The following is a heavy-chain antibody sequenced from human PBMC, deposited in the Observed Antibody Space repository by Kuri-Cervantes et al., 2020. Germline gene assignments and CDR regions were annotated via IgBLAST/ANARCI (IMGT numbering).Heavy chain of an antibody. CDR3: AIQGSGSGDFDY. CDR2: IYPGNSDT. D-gene: IGHD3-10*01. Sequence: GGSLRLSCQASRYRFTTYWIGWVRQKPGKGLEWVGFIYPGNSDTRYSPSFQGQVTISADKSISTAYLQWSSLKASDTAMYYCAIQGSGSGDFDYWGQGTLVTVSS. V-gene: IGHV5-51*01. J-gene: IGHJ4*02. CDR1: RYRFTTYW.